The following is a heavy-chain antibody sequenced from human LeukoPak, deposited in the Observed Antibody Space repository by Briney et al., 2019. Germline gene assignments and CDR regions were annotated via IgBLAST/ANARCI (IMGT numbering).Heavy chain of an antibody. CDR1: GGSISSGSYY. Sequence: SQTLSLTCTVSGGSISSGSYYWSWIRQPAGKGLEWIGRIYTSGSTNYNPSLKSRVTISVDTSTTQFSLKLSSVTAADTDVYYCERTKEYSSSWYEDYYMDVWGKGTTVTVCS. CDR3: ERTKEYSSSWYEDYYMDV. V-gene: IGHV4-61*02. J-gene: IGHJ6*03. D-gene: IGHD6-13*01. CDR2: IYTSGST.